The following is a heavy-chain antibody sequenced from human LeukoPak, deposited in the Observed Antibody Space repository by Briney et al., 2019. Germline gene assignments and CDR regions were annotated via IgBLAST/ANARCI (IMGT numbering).Heavy chain of an antibody. J-gene: IGHJ6*02. Sequence: SETLSLTCAVYGGSFSGYYWSWIRQPPGKGLEWIGEINQSGSINYNPSLKSRVTISVDTSKNQFSLKLSSVTAADTAVYYCARRHYYYGMDVWGQGTTVTVSS. CDR1: GGSFSGYY. CDR2: INQSGSI. CDR3: ARRHYYYGMDV. V-gene: IGHV4-34*01.